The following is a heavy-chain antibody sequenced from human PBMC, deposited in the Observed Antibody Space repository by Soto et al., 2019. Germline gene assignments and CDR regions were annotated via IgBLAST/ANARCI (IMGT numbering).Heavy chain of an antibody. CDR1: GGSISSSSYY. J-gene: IGHJ4*02. CDR3: ARGLISGSHYSGGWYYFDS. V-gene: IGHV4-39*07. Sequence: PSETLSLTSTVPGGSISSSSYYWGWIRQPPGKGLEWIGSIYYSGSTYYNPSLKSRVTISVHTSNSQFSLELNSVTAADTAVYYCARGLISGSHYSGGWYYFDSWGQGTQVTVSS. CDR2: IYYSGST. D-gene: IGHD1-26*01.